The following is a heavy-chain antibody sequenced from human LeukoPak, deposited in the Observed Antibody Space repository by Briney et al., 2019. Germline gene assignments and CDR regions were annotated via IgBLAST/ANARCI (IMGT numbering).Heavy chain of an antibody. CDR3: ARTNSGYDSDNWFDP. V-gene: IGHV4-59*01. CDR2: IYYSGST. CDR1: GGSISSYY. J-gene: IGHJ5*02. D-gene: IGHD5-12*01. Sequence: PSETLSLTCTVSGGSISSYYWSWIRQPPGKGLEWIGYIYYSGSTNYNPSLKSRVTISVDTSKNQFSLKLSSVTAADTAVYYCARTNSGYDSDNWFDPWGQGTLVTVSS.